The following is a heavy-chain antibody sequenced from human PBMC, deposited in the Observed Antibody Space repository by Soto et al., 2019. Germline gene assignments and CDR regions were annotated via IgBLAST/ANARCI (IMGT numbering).Heavy chain of an antibody. CDR3: ERGWGWYYDSSGYYWDGSNFDY. D-gene: IGHD3-22*01. J-gene: IGHJ4*02. Sequence: ASVKVSCKASGYTFTGYYMHWVRQAPGQGLERMGWVNPNSGGTNYAQEFQGRVTMTRDTSTSTAYMELSRLRSDDTAVYYCERGWGWYYDSSGYYWDGSNFDYWGQGTLVTVSS. CDR1: GYTFTGYY. V-gene: IGHV1-2*02. CDR2: VNPNSGGT.